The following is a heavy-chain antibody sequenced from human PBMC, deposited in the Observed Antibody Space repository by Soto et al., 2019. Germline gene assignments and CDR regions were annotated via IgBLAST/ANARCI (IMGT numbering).Heavy chain of an antibody. Sequence: GGSLRLSCAGSGFAFANYEMHWVRQAPGKGLDWVAYINGGGDVKYYADSVEGRFTISRDNAKNALFLQMDNLRAEDTAIYYCARLSGDGFWKSYSPYNLFESWGQGALVTVSS. CDR1: GFAFANYE. D-gene: IGHD3-3*01. CDR3: ARLSGDGFWKSYSPYNLFES. J-gene: IGHJ5*01. CDR2: INGGGDVK. V-gene: IGHV3-48*03.